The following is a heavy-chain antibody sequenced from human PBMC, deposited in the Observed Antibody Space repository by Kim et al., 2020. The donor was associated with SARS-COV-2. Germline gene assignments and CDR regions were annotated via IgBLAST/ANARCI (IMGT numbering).Heavy chain of an antibody. J-gene: IGHJ4*02. D-gene: IGHD5-12*01. Sequence: GGSLRLSCAASGFTFSSYEMNLVRQAPGKGLEWVSYISSSGSTIYYADSVKGRFTISRDNAKNSLYLQMNSLRAEDTAVYYCARGGGWLSTYYFDYWGQGTLVTVSS. V-gene: IGHV3-48*03. CDR1: GFTFSSYE. CDR2: ISSSGSTI. CDR3: ARGGGWLSTYYFDY.